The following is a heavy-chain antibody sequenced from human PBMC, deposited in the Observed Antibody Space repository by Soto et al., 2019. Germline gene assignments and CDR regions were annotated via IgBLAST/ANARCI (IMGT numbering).Heavy chain of an antibody. V-gene: IGHV4-31*03. CDR1: GGSISSGGYY. CDR2: IYYSGSP. D-gene: IGHD3-10*01. Sequence: QVQLQESGPGLVKPSQTLSLTCTVSGGSISSGGYYWRWLRQHPGKGLEWIGYIYYSGSPYYNPSLKSRVTIAVDTSKNQCSLKLSSVTAADTAVYYCAREGGMVRGVTPTSGMDVWGQGTTVTVSS. CDR3: AREGGMVRGVTPTSGMDV. J-gene: IGHJ6*02.